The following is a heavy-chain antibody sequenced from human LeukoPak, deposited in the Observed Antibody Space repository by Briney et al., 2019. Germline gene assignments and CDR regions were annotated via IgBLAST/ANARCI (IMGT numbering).Heavy chain of an antibody. D-gene: IGHD5/OR15-5a*01. J-gene: IGHJ4*02. V-gene: IGHV3-74*01. CDR1: GFSFSSYW. CDR3: VREHVLAEYFDY. CDR2: IKNDGSRA. Sequence: GGSLRLSCAAPGFSFSSYWMHGVRKSPGRGRVWMSRIKNDGSRASYADSVKGRFTISRDNAQNTLFLQLNGLRAEDTAVYYCVREHVLAEYFDYWGQGALVTVSS.